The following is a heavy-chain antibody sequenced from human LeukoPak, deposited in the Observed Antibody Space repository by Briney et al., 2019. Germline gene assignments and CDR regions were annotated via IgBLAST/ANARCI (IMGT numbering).Heavy chain of an antibody. CDR2: IYSGGST. D-gene: IGHD1-1*01. V-gene: IGHV3-66*04. J-gene: IGHJ4*02. Sequence: PGGSLRLSCAASGYTVSSNYMSWVRQAPGKGLEWVSVIYSGGSTYYADSVKGRFTISRDNSKNTLYLQMNSLRAEDTAVYYCARRGLERRNFDYWGQGTLVTVSS. CDR3: ARRGLERRNFDY. CDR1: GYTVSSNY.